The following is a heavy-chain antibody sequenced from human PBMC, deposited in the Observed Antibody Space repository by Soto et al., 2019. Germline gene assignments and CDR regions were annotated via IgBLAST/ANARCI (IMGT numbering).Heavy chain of an antibody. CDR2: ISGSGGST. CDR3: AKDRSIVVVVAAYGMDV. Sequence: GSLRLSCAASGFTFSSYAMSWVRQAPGKGLEWVSAISGSGGSTYYADSVKGRFTISRDNSKNTLYLQMNSLRVEDTAVYYCAKDRSIVVVVAAYGMDVWGQGTTVTVSS. CDR1: GFTFSSYA. J-gene: IGHJ6*02. V-gene: IGHV3-23*01. D-gene: IGHD2-15*01.